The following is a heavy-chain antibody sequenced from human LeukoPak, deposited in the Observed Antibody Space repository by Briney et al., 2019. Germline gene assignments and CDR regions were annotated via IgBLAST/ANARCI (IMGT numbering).Heavy chain of an antibody. V-gene: IGHV3-9*01. J-gene: IGHJ2*01. CDR3: AKVHSGYDFNWFFDL. Sequence: GGSLRLSCAASGFTFDDYAMRWVRQAPGKGLEWASDISWNSGSIGYADSVKGRFTISRDNAKNSLYLQMNSLRAEDTALYYCAKVHSGYDFNWFFDLWGRGTLVTVSS. CDR2: ISWNSGSI. CDR1: GFTFDDYA. D-gene: IGHD5-12*01.